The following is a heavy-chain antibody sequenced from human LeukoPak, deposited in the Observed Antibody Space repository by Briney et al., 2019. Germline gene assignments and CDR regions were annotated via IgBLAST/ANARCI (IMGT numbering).Heavy chain of an antibody. Sequence: GGSLRLSCAASGFTFSSYAMSWVRQAPGKGLEWVSAISGSGGSTYYADSVKGRFTISRDNSKNTLYLQMNSLRAEDTAVYCCAKDQSIAARRVDGDWYFDLWGRGTLVTVSS. J-gene: IGHJ2*01. V-gene: IGHV3-23*01. CDR2: ISGSGGST. CDR3: AKDQSIAARRVDGDWYFDL. CDR1: GFTFSSYA. D-gene: IGHD6-6*01.